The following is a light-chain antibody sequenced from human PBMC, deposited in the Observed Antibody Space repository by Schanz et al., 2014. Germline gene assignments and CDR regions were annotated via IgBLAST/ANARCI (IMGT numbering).Light chain of an antibody. Sequence: DIQLTQFPSSVSASVGDRVTITCRARQGIASWLAWYQQSPGKAPKLLISAASDLQSGVPSRFRGSGYGTDFTLTITSLQPEDIATYYCQQAISFPVTFGGGTKVEI. CDR2: AAS. CDR1: QGIASW. V-gene: IGKV1-12*01. J-gene: IGKJ4*01. CDR3: QQAISFPVT.